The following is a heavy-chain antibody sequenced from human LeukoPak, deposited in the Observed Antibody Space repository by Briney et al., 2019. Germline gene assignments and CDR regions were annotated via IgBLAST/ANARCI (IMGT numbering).Heavy chain of an antibody. CDR3: PNPPPLWFGELLSYFHY. D-gene: IGHD3-10*01. Sequence: PGGSLRLSCAASGFTFSSYDMSWVRQAPGKGLEWVSGISGSGGSTYYADSVKGRFTISRDNSKSTLYLQMNSLRVEDTAVYYCPNPPPLWFGELLSYFHYWGQGTLVTVSS. CDR2: ISGSGGST. V-gene: IGHV3-23*01. J-gene: IGHJ4*02. CDR1: GFTFSSYD.